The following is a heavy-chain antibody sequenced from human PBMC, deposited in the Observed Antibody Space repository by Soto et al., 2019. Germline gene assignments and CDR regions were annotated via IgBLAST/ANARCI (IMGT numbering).Heavy chain of an antibody. CDR2: ISSDGSKK. CDR3: AMDLYGGSSGFDY. Sequence: QVPLVESGGGVVQPGRSLRLSCVASGFTFSNNGIHWVRQAPGKGLEWVAVISSDGSKKYYADSVKGRFTISRDNSKNTLYLQMNGLRAADAAVYYFAMDLYGGSSGFDYWGQGTLVTVSS. D-gene: IGHD2-15*01. J-gene: IGHJ4*02. V-gene: IGHV3-30*03. CDR1: GFTFSNNG.